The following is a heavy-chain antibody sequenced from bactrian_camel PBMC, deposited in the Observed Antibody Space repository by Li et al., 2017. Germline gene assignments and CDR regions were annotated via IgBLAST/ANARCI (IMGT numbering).Heavy chain of an antibody. J-gene: IGHJ6*01. CDR1: GYRYDTYC. V-gene: IGHV3S26*01. Sequence: HVQLVESGGGSVQAGGSLRLSCAAPGYRYDTYCMGWFRRPPGKEREGIAVIDSDGDTAYAESMKGRFTISVDNAKNTLYLQINSLKPEDSATYYCAAGQGVGWCLDVIRVGAEPDFDYWGQGTQVTVS. D-gene: IGHD5*01. CDR2: IDSDGDT. CDR3: AAGQGVGWCLDVIRVGAEPDFDY.